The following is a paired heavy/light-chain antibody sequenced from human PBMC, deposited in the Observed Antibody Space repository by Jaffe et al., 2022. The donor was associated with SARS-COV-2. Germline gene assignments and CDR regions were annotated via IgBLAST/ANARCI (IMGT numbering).Heavy chain of an antibody. J-gene: IGHJ6*02. V-gene: IGHV3-23*01. D-gene: IGHD6-19*01. CDR3: AKEHLAVAWEYSYYHGVDI. CDR2: ISGSGGIR. Sequence: EVQLLESGGGLAQPGGSLRLSCAASGFTFSSYAMNWVRQAPGKGLEWVSTISGSGGIRYHADSVKGRFTISRDNSKNTLYLQMNSLRAEDTAVYYCAKEHLAVAWEYSYYHGVDIWGQGTTVTVSS. CDR1: GFTFSSYA.
Light chain of an antibody. V-gene: IGKV1-27*01. CDR3: QKCKSAPLT. J-gene: IGKJ4*01. CDR2: AAS. Sequence: DIQMTQSPSSLSASVGDRVTITCRASQGISNYLAWYQQKPGKVPKLLIYAASTLQSGVPSRFSGSGSGTDFTLTISSLQAEDVATYYCQKCKSAPLTFGGGTKVEIK. CDR1: QGISNY.